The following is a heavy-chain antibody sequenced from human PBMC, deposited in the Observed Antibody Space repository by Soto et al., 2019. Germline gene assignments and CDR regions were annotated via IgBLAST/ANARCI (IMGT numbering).Heavy chain of an antibody. D-gene: IGHD3-10*01. CDR3: ARVAGDGSGSRRVDH. V-gene: IGHV1-18*01. Sequence: QVQLMQSGAEVTKPGASVKVSCKTSGYTFTTYGLSWVRQAPGQGLEWMGWIVADSGNTIYAQKFQGRVTMYTDTSTNPAYMELRGLTSDDSALYYCARVAGDGSGSRRVDHWRQGTLVTVSS. J-gene: IGHJ4*02. CDR1: GYTFTTYG. CDR2: IVADSGNT.